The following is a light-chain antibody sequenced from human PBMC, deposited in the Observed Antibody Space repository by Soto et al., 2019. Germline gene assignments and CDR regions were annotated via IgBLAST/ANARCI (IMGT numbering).Light chain of an antibody. J-gene: IGKJ2*01. CDR2: DAS. CDR1: QTISNY. V-gene: IGKV1-39*01. Sequence: DIPMTQSPSSLSASAGDRVTITCRASQTISNYLNWYQHNPGKAPKLLISDASSLQSGVPSRFSGGGSGTDFTLTISNLQPEDFATYYCQQSYSTPPTLGQWTKVEIK. CDR3: QQSYSTPPT.